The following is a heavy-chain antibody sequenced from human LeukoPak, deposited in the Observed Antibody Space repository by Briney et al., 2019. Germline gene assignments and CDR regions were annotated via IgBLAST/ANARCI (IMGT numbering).Heavy chain of an antibody. CDR3: SRDAGSGWSSFEY. CDR2: TYYRSKWYN. D-gene: IGHD6-19*01. J-gene: IGHJ4*02. V-gene: IGHV6-1*01. Sequence: SQTLSLTCAISGDSVSSNSAAWIWIRQSPSRGLEWLGRTYYRSKWYNDYAVSMKSRITINPDTYKDQFSLQLHSVTPEDEAAYVCSRDAGSGWSSFEYWGQGTLVTVSS. CDR1: GDSVSSNSAA.